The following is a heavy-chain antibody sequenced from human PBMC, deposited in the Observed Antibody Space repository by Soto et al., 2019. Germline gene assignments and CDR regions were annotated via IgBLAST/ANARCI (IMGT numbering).Heavy chain of an antibody. J-gene: IGHJ6*02. V-gene: IGHV1-46*01. CDR1: GYTFTSYY. CDR3: ARDRLELRKTAAIGYYYYGMVV. D-gene: IGHD1-7*01. Sequence: SVKVSCKASGYTFTSYYMHWVRQAPGQGLEWMGIINPSGGSTSYAQKFQGRVTMTRDTSTSTVYMELSSLRSEDTAVYYCARDRLELRKTAAIGYYYYGMVVWGQGTTVTVS. CDR2: INPSGGST.